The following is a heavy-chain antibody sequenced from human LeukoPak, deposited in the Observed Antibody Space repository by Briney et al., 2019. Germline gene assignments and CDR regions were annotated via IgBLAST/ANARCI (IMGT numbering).Heavy chain of an antibody. CDR2: IYYSGST. CDR1: GDSFNNYY. CDR3: ARGRGGYYFDY. V-gene: IGHV4-59*01. Sequence: SETLSLTCTVSGDSFNNYYWTWIRQPPGKGLECIAYIYYSGSTNYNPSLKSRVTISIDTSKNQFSLKLTSVTAADTAVHYCARGRGGYYFDYWGQGTLVTVSS. D-gene: IGHD2-15*01. J-gene: IGHJ4*02.